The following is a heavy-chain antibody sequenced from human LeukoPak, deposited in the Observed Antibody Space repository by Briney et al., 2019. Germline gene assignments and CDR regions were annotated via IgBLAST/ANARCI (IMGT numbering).Heavy chain of an antibody. J-gene: IGHJ5*02. V-gene: IGHV3-7*01. CDR1: GFTFSSYW. D-gene: IGHD3-10*01. Sequence: PGGSLRLSCAASGFTFSSYWMSWVRQAPGKGLEWVANIKQEGSEKYYVDSVKGRFTISRDNAKNSLYLQMNSLRAEDTAVYYCARVRTGYYYGSGSQNWFDPWGQGTLVTVSS. CDR3: ARVRTGYYYGSGSQNWFDP. CDR2: IKQEGSEK.